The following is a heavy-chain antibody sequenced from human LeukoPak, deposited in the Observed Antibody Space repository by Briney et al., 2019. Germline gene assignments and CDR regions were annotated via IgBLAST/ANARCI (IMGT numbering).Heavy chain of an antibody. Sequence: GASVKVSCKASGYTFTGYYMHWVRQAPGQGLEWMGRIIPILGIANYAQKFQGRVTITADKSTSTAYMELSSLRSEDTAVYYCARCGGSKSENWGQGTLVTVSS. CDR1: GYTFTGYY. J-gene: IGHJ4*02. D-gene: IGHD6-13*01. V-gene: IGHV1-69*02. CDR3: ARCGGSKSEN. CDR2: IIPILGIA.